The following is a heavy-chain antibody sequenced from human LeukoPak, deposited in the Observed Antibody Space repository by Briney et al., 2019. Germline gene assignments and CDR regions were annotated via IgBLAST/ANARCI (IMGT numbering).Heavy chain of an antibody. V-gene: IGHV5-51*01. CDR1: GYSFTNYW. CDR3: ARLGGSGTKTPYGMDV. J-gene: IGHJ6*02. Sequence: GESLKISCKGSGYSFTNYWIGWVRQMPGKGLEWMGIIYPGDSDTRYSPSFQGQVTISADKSISTADLQWSSLKASDTAMHYCARLGGSGTKTPYGMDVWGQGTTVTVSS. D-gene: IGHD3-10*01. CDR2: IYPGDSDT.